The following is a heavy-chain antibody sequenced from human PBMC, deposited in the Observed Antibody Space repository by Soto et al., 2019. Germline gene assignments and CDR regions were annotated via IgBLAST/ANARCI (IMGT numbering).Heavy chain of an antibody. CDR2: IYPGDSDT. Sequence: HGESLKIYCKGSGYSFTSYWICWVRQMPGKGLEWMGLIYPGDSDTRYSPSFQGQVTIPADKSISTAYLPWSSLKASDTAMYYCARTQPYDTHAFDIWGQGTMVTVSS. D-gene: IGHD3-22*01. CDR3: ARTQPYDTHAFDI. CDR1: GYSFTSYW. J-gene: IGHJ3*02. V-gene: IGHV5-51*01.